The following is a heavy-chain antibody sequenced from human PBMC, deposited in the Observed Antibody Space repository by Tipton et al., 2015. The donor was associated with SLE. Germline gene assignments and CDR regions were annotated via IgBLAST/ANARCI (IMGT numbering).Heavy chain of an antibody. V-gene: IGHV3-48*03. CDR2: IHGEGRTV. J-gene: IGHJ4*02. CDR1: GSTFRDYE. CDR3: ARGFSGQIAAAGTFDS. D-gene: IGHD6-13*01. Sequence: SLRLSCAASGSTFRDYEMNWVRQAPGKGLEWFSYIHGEGRTVYADSVKGRLTVSRDNGKNSLYLQMHSLRAEDTAVYYCARGFSGQIAAAGTFDSWGQGTLVTVSS.